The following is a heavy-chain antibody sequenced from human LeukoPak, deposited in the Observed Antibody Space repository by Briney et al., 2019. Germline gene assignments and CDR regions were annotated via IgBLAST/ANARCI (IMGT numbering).Heavy chain of an antibody. D-gene: IGHD3-3*01. CDR2: INHSGST. CDR1: GGSFSGYY. Sequence: SETLSLTCAVYGGSFSGYYWSWIRQPPGKGLEWIGEINHSGSTNYNPSLKSRVTISVDTSKNHFSLKLSSVTAADTAVYYCARVRDTIFGVPRYFQHWGQGTLVTVSP. CDR3: ARVRDTIFGVPRYFQH. V-gene: IGHV4-34*01. J-gene: IGHJ1*01.